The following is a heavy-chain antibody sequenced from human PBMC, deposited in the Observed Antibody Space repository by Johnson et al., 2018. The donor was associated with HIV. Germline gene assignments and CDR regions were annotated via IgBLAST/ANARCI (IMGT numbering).Heavy chain of an antibody. V-gene: IGHV3-66*01. CDR3: ARKGWVDAFDI. Sequence: VQLVESGGGLVQPGGSLRLSCAASGFTVSNIYMSWVRQAPGKGLEWVTVIYSGGRTDYADSVKGRFTISRDNSKNTLYLQMNSLRAEDTAVYYCARKGWVDAFDIWGQGTMVTVSS. J-gene: IGHJ3*02. CDR2: IYSGGRT. D-gene: IGHD6-19*01. CDR1: GFTVSNIY.